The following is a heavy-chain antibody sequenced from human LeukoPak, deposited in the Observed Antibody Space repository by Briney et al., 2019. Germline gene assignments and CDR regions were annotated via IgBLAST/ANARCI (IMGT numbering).Heavy chain of an antibody. CDR1: GGSFSGYY. Sequence: SETLSLTCAVYGGSFSGYYWSWIRQPPGKGLEWIGEINHSGSTNYNPSLKSRVTISVDTSKNQFSLKLSSVTAADTAVYYCVRGNGYSSGWYLNYYYYGMDVWGQGTTVTVSS. CDR2: INHSGST. V-gene: IGHV4-34*01. D-gene: IGHD6-19*01. CDR3: VRGNGYSSGWYLNYYYYGMDV. J-gene: IGHJ6*02.